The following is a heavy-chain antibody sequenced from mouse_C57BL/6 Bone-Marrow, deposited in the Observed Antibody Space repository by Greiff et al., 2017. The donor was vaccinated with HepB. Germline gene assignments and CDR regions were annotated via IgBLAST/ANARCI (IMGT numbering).Heavy chain of an antibody. CDR1: GYTFTNYW. Sequence: QVQLQQSGAELVRPGTSVKMSCKASGYTFTNYWIGWAKQRPVHGLEWIGDIYPGGGYTHYNEKFKGKATLTADKSSSTAYMQCSSLTSEDSAIYYCARKGDDYGEFAYWGQGTLVTVSA. J-gene: IGHJ3*01. CDR3: ARKGDDYGEFAY. CDR2: IYPGGGYT. V-gene: IGHV1-63*01. D-gene: IGHD2-4*01.